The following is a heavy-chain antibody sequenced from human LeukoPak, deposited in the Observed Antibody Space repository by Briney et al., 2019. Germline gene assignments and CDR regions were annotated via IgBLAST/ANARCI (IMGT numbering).Heavy chain of an antibody. D-gene: IGHD6-6*01. Sequence: QAGGSLRLSCAASGFTFTSYSMNWVRQAPGKGLERVSTISGGGGSTYYADSVKGRFTISRDNSKNTLYLQVNNLRAEDTAVYYCARGPNSNWSGLDFWGQGTLLTVSS. CDR2: ISGGGGST. CDR3: ARGPNSNWSGLDF. CDR1: GFTFTSYS. J-gene: IGHJ4*02. V-gene: IGHV3-23*01.